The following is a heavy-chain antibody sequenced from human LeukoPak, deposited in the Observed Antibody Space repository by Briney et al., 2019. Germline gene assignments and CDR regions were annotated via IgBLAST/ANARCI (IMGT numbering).Heavy chain of an antibody. CDR3: ARSGDDTLTGLVH. D-gene: IGHD3-9*01. V-gene: IGHV7-4-1*02. CDR1: GYTFNTYS. CDR2: INTNTGNP. J-gene: IGHJ4*02. Sequence: ASVKVSCKASGYTFNTYSMTWVRQAPGQGLEWMGWINTNTGNPTFAQGFTGRFVFSLDTSVTTAYLHINSLKAEDTAVYFCARSGDDTLTGLVHWGQGTLVTVSS.